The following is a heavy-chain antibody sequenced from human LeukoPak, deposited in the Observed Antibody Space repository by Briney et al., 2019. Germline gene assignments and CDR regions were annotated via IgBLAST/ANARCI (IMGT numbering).Heavy chain of an antibody. CDR1: GFTFSSYA. V-gene: IGHV3-30-3*01. CDR3: ASIYYDSSGYYDY. Sequence: GGSLRLSCAASGFTFSSYAMHWVRQAPGKGLEWVAVISYDGSNKYYADSVKGRFTISRDNSKNTLYLQMNSLRAEDTAVYYCASIYYDSSGYYDYWGQGTLVTVSS. CDR2: ISYDGSNK. D-gene: IGHD3-22*01. J-gene: IGHJ4*02.